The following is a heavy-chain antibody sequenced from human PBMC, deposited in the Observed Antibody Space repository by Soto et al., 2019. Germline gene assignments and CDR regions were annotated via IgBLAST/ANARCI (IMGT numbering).Heavy chain of an antibody. CDR1: GFDFRSYA. CDR3: AKERYCSATSCYGGFDF. D-gene: IGHD2-2*01. Sequence: GGSLRLSCAASGFDFRSYAMSWVRLAPGRGLEWVSTISAGGANTQVAETLRGRFTDVRDNSKDTLHLQMNTLRADDTAIYWCAKERYCSATSCYGGFDFWGQGTVVTVSS. J-gene: IGHJ3*01. V-gene: IGHV3-23*01. CDR2: ISAGGANT.